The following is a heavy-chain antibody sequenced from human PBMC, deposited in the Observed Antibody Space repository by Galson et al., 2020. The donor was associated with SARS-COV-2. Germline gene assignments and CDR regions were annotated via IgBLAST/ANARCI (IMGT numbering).Heavy chain of an antibody. V-gene: IGHV3-13*01. D-gene: IGHD3-10*01. Sequence: GESLKISCAASGFTFSSYDMHWVRQATGKGLEWVSAIGTAGDTYYPGSVKGRFTISRENAKNSLYLQMNSLRAGDTAVYYCARGSMSMVRGVIMSYYFDYWGQETLVTVSS. J-gene: IGHJ4*02. CDR3: ARGSMSMVRGVIMSYYFDY. CDR1: GFTFSSYD. CDR2: IGTAGDT.